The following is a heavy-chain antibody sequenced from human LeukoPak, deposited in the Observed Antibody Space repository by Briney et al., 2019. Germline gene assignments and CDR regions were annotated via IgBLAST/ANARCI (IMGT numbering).Heavy chain of an antibody. V-gene: IGHV4-61*02. CDR1: GGSISSGSYY. CDR3: ASLRVPGYFDY. Sequence: SETLSLTCTVSGGSISSGSYYWSWIRQPAGKGLEWIGRIYTSGSTNYNPSLKSRVTISVDTSKNQFSLKPSSVTAADTAVFYCASLRVPGYFDYWGQGTLVTVSS. D-gene: IGHD3-16*01. J-gene: IGHJ4*03. CDR2: IYTSGST.